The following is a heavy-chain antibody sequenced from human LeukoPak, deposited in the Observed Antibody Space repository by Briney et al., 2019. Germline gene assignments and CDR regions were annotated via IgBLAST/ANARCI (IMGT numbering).Heavy chain of an antibody. V-gene: IGHV4-61*02. CDR1: GGSISSGRYY. CDR2: IYSRRST. CDR3: AREAGDSGSLGDY. J-gene: IGHJ4*02. Sequence: SETLSLTCTVPGGSISSGRYYWSWIRQPAGKGLEWIGRIYSRRSTNYNPSLKSRVTISVDTSKSQFSLKLSSVTAADTAVYYCAREAGDSGSLGDYWGQGTLVTVSS. D-gene: IGHD1-26*01.